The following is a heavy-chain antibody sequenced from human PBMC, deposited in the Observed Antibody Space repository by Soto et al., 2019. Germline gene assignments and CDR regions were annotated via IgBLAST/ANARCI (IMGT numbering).Heavy chain of an antibody. J-gene: IGHJ4*02. CDR2: IKQDGAET. CDR3: ASYGRDSSGYYYFDY. Sequence: PGGSLRLSCAASGFTFSSSWMSWVRQAPGKGLEWVANIKQDGAETYYVDSVKGRFTISRDNAKNSLSLQMNSLRAEDTAVYYCASYGRDSSGYYYFDYWGQGTLVTV. V-gene: IGHV3-7*01. CDR1: GFTFSSSW. D-gene: IGHD3-22*01.